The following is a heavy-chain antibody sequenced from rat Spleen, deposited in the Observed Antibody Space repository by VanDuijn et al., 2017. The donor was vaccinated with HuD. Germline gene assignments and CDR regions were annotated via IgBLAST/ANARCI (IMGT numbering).Heavy chain of an antibody. CDR2: INYDGSSI. CDR1: GFIFSDYH. Sequence: EVQLVESGGGLVQPGRSLKISCVGSGFIFSDYHLAWVRQAPTKGLEWVASINYDGSSIYYRDSVKGRFTISRDNTKNTLYLQMNSLRSEDTATYYCTKTHTMGSRFAYWGQGTLVTVSS. D-gene: IGHD1-9*01. J-gene: IGHJ3*01. V-gene: IGHV5-20*01. CDR3: TKTHTMGSRFAY.